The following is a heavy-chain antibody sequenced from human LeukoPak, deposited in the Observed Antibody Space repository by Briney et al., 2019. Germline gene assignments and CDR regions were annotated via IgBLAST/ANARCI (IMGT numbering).Heavy chain of an antibody. D-gene: IGHD3-22*01. V-gene: IGHV4-61*10. Sequence: PSETLSLTCTVSGGSISSGSYYWSWIRQPAGKGLEWIGYVYYSGSTNYNPSLKSRVTISVDTSKNQFSLKLSSVTAADTAVYYCARVGGYYDSSGYPDYWGQGTLVTVSS. CDR2: VYYSGST. J-gene: IGHJ4*02. CDR1: GGSISSGSYY. CDR3: ARVGGYYDSSGYPDY.